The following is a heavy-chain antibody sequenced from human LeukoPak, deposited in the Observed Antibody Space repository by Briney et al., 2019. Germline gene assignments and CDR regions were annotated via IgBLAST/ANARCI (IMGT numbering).Heavy chain of an antibody. J-gene: IGHJ4*02. CDR2: MNPNSGNT. D-gene: IGHD1-26*01. Sequence: ASVKVSCKASGYTFTSYDINWVRQATGQGLEWMGWMNPNSGNTGYAQKFQGRVTVTRNTSISTAYMELSSLRSEDTAVYYCASSYARVGATSPVDYWGQGTLVTVSS. CDR1: GYTFTSYD. V-gene: IGHV1-8*02. CDR3: ASSYARVGATSPVDY.